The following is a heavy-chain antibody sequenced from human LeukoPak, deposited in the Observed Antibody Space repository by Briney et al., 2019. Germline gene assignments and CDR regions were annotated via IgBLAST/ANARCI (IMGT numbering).Heavy chain of an antibody. D-gene: IGHD3-22*01. CDR3: ARLRFYYDSSGYNYFDY. CDR2: IYYTGTA. CDR1: RGSISRTSYS. Sequence: PSDTLSLTCSVSRGSISRTSYSWGWIRQPPGKGLEWIGNIYYTGTAYHNPSPKSRVTISLDTSKSHFSLNLSSVTAADTAIYYCARLRFYYDSSGYNYFDYWGPGTLITVSS. V-gene: IGHV4-39*07. J-gene: IGHJ4*02.